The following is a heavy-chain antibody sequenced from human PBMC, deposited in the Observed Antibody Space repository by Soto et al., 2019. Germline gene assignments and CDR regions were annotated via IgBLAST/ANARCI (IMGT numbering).Heavy chain of an antibody. D-gene: IGHD2-21*02. CDR3: ARGIGAYCGGDCYPLIDY. V-gene: IGHV1-8*01. J-gene: IGHJ4*02. CDR2: MNPNSGNT. CDR1: GYTFTSYD. Sequence: QVQLVQSGAEVKKPGASVKVSCKASGYTFTSYDINWVRQATGQGLEWMGWMNPNSGNTGYAQKFQGRVTMTRNTSISTDYMELSSLRSEDTAVYYCARGIGAYCGGDCYPLIDYWGQGTLVTVSS.